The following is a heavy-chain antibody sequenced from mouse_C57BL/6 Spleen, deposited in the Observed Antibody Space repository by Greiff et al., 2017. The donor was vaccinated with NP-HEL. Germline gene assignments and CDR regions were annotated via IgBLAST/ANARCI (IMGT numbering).Heavy chain of an antibody. CDR3: ARHGGLGNFDY. V-gene: IGHV5-6*01. Sequence: EVQVVESGGDLVKPGGSLKLSCAASGFTFSSYGMSWVRQTPDKRLEWVATISSGGSYTYYPDSVKGRFTISRDNAKNTLYLQMSSLKSEDTAMYYCARHGGLGNFDYWGQGTTLTVSS. CDR1: GFTFSSYG. CDR2: ISSGGSYT. D-gene: IGHD2-4*01. J-gene: IGHJ2*01.